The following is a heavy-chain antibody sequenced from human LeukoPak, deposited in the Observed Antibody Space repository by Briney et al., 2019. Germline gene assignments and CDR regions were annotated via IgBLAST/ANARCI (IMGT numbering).Heavy chain of an antibody. V-gene: IGHV3-30*18. CDR2: ISYDGSNK. D-gene: IGHD6-6*01. CDR3: ANPPGSSDSY. J-gene: IGHJ4*02. CDR1: GFTFSSYN. Sequence: TGGSLRLSCAASGFTFSSYNMNWVRQAPGKGLEWVAVISYDGSNKYYADSLKGRFTISRDNSKNTLYLQMHSLRVEDTAVYYCANPPGSSDSYWGQGTLVTVSS.